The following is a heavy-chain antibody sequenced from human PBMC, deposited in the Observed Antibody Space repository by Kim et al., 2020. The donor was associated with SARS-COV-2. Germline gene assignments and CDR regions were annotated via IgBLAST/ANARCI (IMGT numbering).Heavy chain of an antibody. CDR2: IYYRGST. Sequence: SETLSLTCTVSGGSISSSSYSWGWIRQPPGKGLEWIGSIYYRGSTYYNPSLKSRVTISVHPSKKQVSLKLSSVTAADTAVYYCARGVDDPGYYYYGMDVWGQGTTVTVSS. J-gene: IGHJ6*02. V-gene: IGHV4-39*01. CDR3: ARGVDDPGYYYYGMDV. CDR1: GGSISSSSYS. D-gene: IGHD3-16*01.